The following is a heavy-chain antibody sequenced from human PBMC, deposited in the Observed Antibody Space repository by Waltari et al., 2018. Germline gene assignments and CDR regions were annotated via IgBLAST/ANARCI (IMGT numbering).Heavy chain of an antibody. Sequence: QVQLVQSGAEVKKPGASVKVSCKASGYTFTSYAMHWVRKAPGQRLEWMGWINAGNGNKKYSQEFQGRVTITRDTSASTAYMELSSLRSEDMAVYYCARVKTGGHDFWSGYLDYWGQGTLVTVSS. CDR2: INAGNGNK. CDR3: ARVKTGGHDFWSGYLDY. CDR1: GYTFTSYA. J-gene: IGHJ4*02. D-gene: IGHD3-3*01. V-gene: IGHV1-3*03.